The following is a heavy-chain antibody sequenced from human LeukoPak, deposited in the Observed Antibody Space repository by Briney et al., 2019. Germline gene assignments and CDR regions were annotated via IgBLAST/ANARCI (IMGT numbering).Heavy chain of an antibody. J-gene: IGHJ4*02. V-gene: IGHV1-18*01. CDR2: ISAYNGNT. Sequence: ASVKVSCKASGGTFSSYAISWVRQAPGQGLEWMGWISAYNGNTNYAQKLQGRVTMTTDTSTSTAYMELRSLRSDDTAVYYCARTHYGDYPEFDYWGQGTLVTVSS. D-gene: IGHD4-17*01. CDR1: GGTFSSYA. CDR3: ARTHYGDYPEFDY.